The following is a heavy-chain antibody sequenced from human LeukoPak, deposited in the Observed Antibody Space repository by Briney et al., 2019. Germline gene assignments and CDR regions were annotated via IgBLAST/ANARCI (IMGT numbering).Heavy chain of an antibody. J-gene: IGHJ4*02. Sequence: GGSLRLSCAASGFTFSSYAMSWVRQAPGKGLEWVSAISGSGGSTYYADSVKGRFTVSRDNSKNTLYLQMNSLRAEDTAVYYCAKSTKYYYDSSLDYWGQGTLVTVSS. CDR1: GFTFSSYA. CDR3: AKSTKYYYDSSLDY. V-gene: IGHV3-23*01. CDR2: ISGSGGST. D-gene: IGHD3-22*01.